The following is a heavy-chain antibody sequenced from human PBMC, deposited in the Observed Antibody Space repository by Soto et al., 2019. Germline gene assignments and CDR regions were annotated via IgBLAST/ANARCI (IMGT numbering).Heavy chain of an antibody. CDR2: IYYSGST. D-gene: IGHD6-13*01. Sequence: QVQLQESGPGLVKPSETLSLTCTVSGGSVSSGSYYWSWIRQPPGKGLEWIGYIYYSGSTNYNPSPKSRVTISVDTSRNQFSLKLSSVTAADTAVYYCARDISSSWANNWFDPWGQGTLVTVSS. CDR3: ARDISSSWANNWFDP. V-gene: IGHV4-61*01. CDR1: GGSVSSGSYY. J-gene: IGHJ5*02.